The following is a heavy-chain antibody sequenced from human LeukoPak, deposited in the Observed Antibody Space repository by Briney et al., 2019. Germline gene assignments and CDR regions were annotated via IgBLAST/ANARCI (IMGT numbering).Heavy chain of an antibody. CDR2: ISYDGSNK. CDR3: ASAYSSSSWGDY. CDR1: GFIFSSYA. D-gene: IGHD6-6*01. J-gene: IGHJ4*02. Sequence: GGSLSLSCAASGFIFSSYAMHWVRQAPGKGLEWVAVISYDGSNKYYADSVKGRFTISRDNSKNTLYLQMNSLRAEDTAVYYCASAYSSSSWGDYWGQGTLVTVSS. V-gene: IGHV3-30*04.